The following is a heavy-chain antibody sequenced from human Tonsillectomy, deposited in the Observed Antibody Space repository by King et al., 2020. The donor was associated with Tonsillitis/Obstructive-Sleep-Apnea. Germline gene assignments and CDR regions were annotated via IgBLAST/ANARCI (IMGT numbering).Heavy chain of an antibody. Sequence: QLVQSGAEVKKPGSSVKVSCKASGGTFSSYAISWVRQAPGQGLEWMGGIIPIFGTANYAQKFQGRVTITADESTSTAYMELSSLRSEDTAVYYGARFQLHYYGSGSYPLRSDYWGQGTLVTVSS. D-gene: IGHD3-10*01. CDR3: ARFQLHYYGSGSYPLRSDY. V-gene: IGHV1-69*01. CDR2: IIPIFGTA. CDR1: GGTFSSYA. J-gene: IGHJ4*02.